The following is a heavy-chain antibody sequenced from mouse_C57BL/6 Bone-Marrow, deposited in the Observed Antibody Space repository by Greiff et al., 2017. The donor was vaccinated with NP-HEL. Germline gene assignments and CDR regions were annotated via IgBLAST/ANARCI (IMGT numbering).Heavy chain of an antibody. CDR3: VRRGHYDYQYYYAMDY. CDR2: IRSKSNNYAT. D-gene: IGHD2-4*01. Sequence: EVQLVESGGGLVQPKGSLKLSCAASGFSFNTYAMNWVRQAPGKGLEWVARIRSKSNNYATYYADSVKDRFTISRDDSESMLYLQMNNLKTEDTAMYYCVRRGHYDYQYYYAMDYWGQGTSVTVSS. CDR1: GFSFNTYA. J-gene: IGHJ4*01. V-gene: IGHV10-1*01.